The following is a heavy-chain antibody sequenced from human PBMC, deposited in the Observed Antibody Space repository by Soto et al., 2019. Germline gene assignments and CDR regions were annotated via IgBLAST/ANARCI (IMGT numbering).Heavy chain of an antibody. CDR2: ISGSGGST. Sequence: GGSLRLSCAASGFTFSSYAMSWVRQAPGKGLEWVSAISGSGGSTYYADSVKGRFTISRDNSKNTLYLQMNSLRAEDTAVYYCAKVMGGESRTGWLQPPRYYYYGMDVWGQGTTVTVSS. V-gene: IGHV3-23*01. CDR1: GFTFSSYA. D-gene: IGHD5-12*01. CDR3: AKVMGGESRTGWLQPPRYYYYGMDV. J-gene: IGHJ6*02.